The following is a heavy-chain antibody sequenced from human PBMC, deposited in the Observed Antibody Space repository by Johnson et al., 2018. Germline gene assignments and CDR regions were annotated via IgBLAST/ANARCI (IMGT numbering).Heavy chain of an antibody. CDR3: ARVNYGTFDI. CDR2: LYYPGNT. V-gene: IGHV4-59*01. D-gene: IGHD3-16*01. Sequence: QVQLQESGPGLERPSETLSLTCSVSGGSISSYFWNCFRLPPGKGLDWNMYLYYPGNTNYNPSLKSRVTISVDTSKKQFSRKVESLTAEDTAVSYCARVNYGTFDIGGQGTMVTVSS. J-gene: IGHJ3*02. CDR1: GGSISSYF.